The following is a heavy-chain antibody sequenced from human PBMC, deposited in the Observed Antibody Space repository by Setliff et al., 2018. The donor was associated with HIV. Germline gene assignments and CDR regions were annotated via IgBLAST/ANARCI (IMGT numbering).Heavy chain of an antibody. CDR1: GDTDFY. CDR3: ATLDPSGGNFLAY. D-gene: IGHD2-21*02. Sequence: KPSETLSLTCTVSGDTDFYWSWIRQSPGKGLEWLGYIHASGKANYDPSLKSRVTISLDTSKMQFSLRLTSVTAADTAVYYCATLDPSGGNFLAYWGQGTLVTVSS. CDR2: IHASGKA. J-gene: IGHJ4*02. V-gene: IGHV4-4*09.